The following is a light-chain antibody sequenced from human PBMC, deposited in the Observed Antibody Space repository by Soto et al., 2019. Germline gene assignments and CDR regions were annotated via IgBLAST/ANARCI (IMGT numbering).Light chain of an antibody. CDR3: QQRSNWPYT. J-gene: IGKJ2*01. CDR1: QSVSSY. Sequence: EIVLTQSPATLSLSPGERATLSCRASQSVSSYLAWYQQKPGQAPRLLIYDASNRATGIPARFSGSGSGTDFTLTISILEPEDFAVYCCQQRSNWPYTFGQGTQLEIK. CDR2: DAS. V-gene: IGKV3-11*01.